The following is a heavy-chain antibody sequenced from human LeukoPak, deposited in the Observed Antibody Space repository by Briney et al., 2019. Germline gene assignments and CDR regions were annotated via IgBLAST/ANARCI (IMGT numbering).Heavy chain of an antibody. CDR2: IKQDGSEK. V-gene: IGHV3-7*01. J-gene: IGHJ4*02. CDR3: ARVPRWGGWDIFDY. CDR1: GFTLSSYW. D-gene: IGHD6-19*01. Sequence: GGSLRLSCAASGFTLSSYWMSWVRQAPGKGLEWVANIKQDGSEKYYVDSVKGRFTISRDNAENSLFLQMNSLRVEDTAVYYCARVPRWGGWDIFDYWGQGTLVTVSS.